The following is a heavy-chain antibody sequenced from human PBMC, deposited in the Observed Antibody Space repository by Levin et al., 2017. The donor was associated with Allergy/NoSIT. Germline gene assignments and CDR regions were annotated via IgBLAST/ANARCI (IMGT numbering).Heavy chain of an antibody. V-gene: IGHV3-33*01. CDR3: ARANRNWDYMETGPNFYY. J-gene: IGHJ4*02. CDR1: GFTFSDYG. D-gene: IGHD1-7*01. CDR2: IWYNGNNK. Sequence: GESLKISCAASGFTFSDYGMHWVRQAPGKGLEWVAVIWYNGNNKFYADSVMGRFTISRDNSKNTLFLEMNTLRAEDTAVYYCARANRNWDYMETGPNFYYWGRGTLVSVSS.